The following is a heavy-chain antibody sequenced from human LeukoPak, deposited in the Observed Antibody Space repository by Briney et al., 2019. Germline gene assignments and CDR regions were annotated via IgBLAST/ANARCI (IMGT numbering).Heavy chain of an antibody. CDR3: ARDRNLYCSSTSCARGGSRFDP. CDR2: IIHSGST. V-gene: IGHV4-34*12. CDR1: GGSFSGYY. D-gene: IGHD2-2*01. J-gene: IGHJ5*02. Sequence: SETLSLTCAVYGGSFSGYYWSWIRQPPGKGLEWIGEIIHSGSTNYNPSLKSRVTISVDTSKNQFSLKLSSVTAADTAVYYCARDRNLYCSSTSCARGGSRFDPWGQGTLVTVSS.